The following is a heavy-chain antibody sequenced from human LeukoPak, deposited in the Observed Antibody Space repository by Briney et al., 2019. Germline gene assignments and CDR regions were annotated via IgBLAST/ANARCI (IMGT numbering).Heavy chain of an antibody. CDR1: GGSFSGYY. D-gene: IGHD3-22*01. CDR3: ARAPNYYDSSGFQH. J-gene: IGHJ1*01. Sequence: SETLSLTCAVYGGSFSGYYWSWIRQPPGKGLEWNGEINHSGSTNYNPSLKSRVTISVDTSKNQFSLKLSSVTAADTAVYYCARAPNYYDSSGFQHWGQGTLVTVSS. V-gene: IGHV4-34*01. CDR2: INHSGST.